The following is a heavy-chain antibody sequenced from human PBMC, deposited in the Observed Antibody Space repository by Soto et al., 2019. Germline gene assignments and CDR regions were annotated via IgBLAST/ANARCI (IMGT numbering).Heavy chain of an antibody. CDR2: IYPGDSDT. Sequence: EVQLVQSGAEVKKPGESLKISCKGSGYSFTSYWIGWVRQMPGKGLEWMGIIYPGDSDTRYSPSFQGQVTISADKSISTAYLQWSSLKASDTAMYYCASYPDIVVVPAAMRGWYYWGQGTLVTVSS. CDR3: ASYPDIVVVPAAMRGWYY. CDR1: GYSFTSYW. D-gene: IGHD2-2*01. J-gene: IGHJ4*02. V-gene: IGHV5-51*03.